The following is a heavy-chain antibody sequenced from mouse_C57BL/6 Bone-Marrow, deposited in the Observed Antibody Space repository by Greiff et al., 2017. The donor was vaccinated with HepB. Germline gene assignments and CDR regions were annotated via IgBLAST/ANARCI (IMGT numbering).Heavy chain of an antibody. CDR2: IDPSDSYT. CDR1: GYTFTSYW. V-gene: IGHV1-50*01. Sequence: QVQLQQPGAELVKPGASVKLSCKASGYTFTSYWMQWVKQRPGKGLEWIGEIDPSDSYTNYNQKFKGKATLTVDTSSSTAYMQLSSLTSEDSAVYYCARGGLRGPRGLDVWGTGTTVTVSS. CDR3: ARGGLRGPRGLDV. D-gene: IGHD2-4*01. J-gene: IGHJ1*03.